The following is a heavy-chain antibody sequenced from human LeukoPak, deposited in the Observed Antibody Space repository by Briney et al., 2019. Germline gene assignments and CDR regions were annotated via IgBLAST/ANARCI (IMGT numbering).Heavy chain of an antibody. CDR3: VGGYQYYFDY. V-gene: IGHV3-74*01. CDR1: GFTFSSYW. D-gene: IGHD6-25*01. J-gene: IGHJ4*02. CDR2: INSDGSST. Sequence: GGSLRLSCAASGFTFSSYWMHWVRHAPGKGLVWVSRINSDGSSTSYADSVKGRFTISRDNAENTLYLQMNSLRAEDTAVYYCVGGYQYYFDYWGQGTLVTVSS.